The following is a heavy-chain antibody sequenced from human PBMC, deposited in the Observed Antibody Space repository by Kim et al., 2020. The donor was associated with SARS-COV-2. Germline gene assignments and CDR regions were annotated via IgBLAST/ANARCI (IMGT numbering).Heavy chain of an antibody. CDR2: INPSGGST. V-gene: IGHV1-46*01. Sequence: ASVKVSCKASGYTFTSYYMHWVRQAPGQGLEWMGIINPSGGSTSYAQKFQGRVTMTRDTSTSTVYMELSSLRSEDTAVYYCARQLGGHILWSPGPFDLWGRGTLVTVSS. J-gene: IGHJ2*01. CDR1: GYTFTSYY. D-gene: IGHD2-21*01. CDR3: ARQLGGHILWSPGPFDL.